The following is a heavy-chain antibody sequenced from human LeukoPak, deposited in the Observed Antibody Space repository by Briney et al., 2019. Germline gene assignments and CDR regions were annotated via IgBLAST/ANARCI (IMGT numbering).Heavy chain of an antibody. D-gene: IGHD3/OR15-3a*01. CDR1: GFTFSSSG. CDR2: VWYDGSNE. CDR3: ARDHWDWFFDY. V-gene: IGHV3-33*01. Sequence: GRSLRFSCAASGFTFSSSGMNWVRQAPGQGLEWLGVVWYDGSNESYADSVKGRFTISRGNSKNTLYLQMNNLRAEDTAVYYCARDHWDWFFDYWGQGTLVIVSS. J-gene: IGHJ4*02.